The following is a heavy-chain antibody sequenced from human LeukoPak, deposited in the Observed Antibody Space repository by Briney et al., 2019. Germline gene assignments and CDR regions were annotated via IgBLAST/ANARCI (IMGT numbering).Heavy chain of an antibody. CDR2: LYAGGES. CDR1: GFAVKSSY. J-gene: IGHJ4*02. Sequence: GGSLRLSCAASGFAVKSSYMNWVRQAPGKGLEWVSVLYAGGESYYADSVLGRFTISRDNSNNTVFLEVNSLTADDTAVYFCARDSAGNQYSSGNFDLWGQGTLVTVSS. V-gene: IGHV3-53*01. D-gene: IGHD3-10*01. CDR3: ARDSAGNQYSSGNFDL.